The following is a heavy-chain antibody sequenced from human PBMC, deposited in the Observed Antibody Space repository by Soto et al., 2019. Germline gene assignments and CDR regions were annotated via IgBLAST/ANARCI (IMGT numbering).Heavy chain of an antibody. V-gene: IGHV3-21*01. D-gene: IGHD2-15*01. CDR1: GFTFSSYS. Sequence: EVQLVESGGGLVKPGGSLRLSCAASGFTFSSYSMNWVRQAPGKGLEWVSSISSSSSYIYYADSVKGRFTISGDNAKNSLYLQMNSLRAEDTAVYYCARPGGSSLIATDAFDIWGQGTMVTVSS. CDR3: ARPGGSSLIATDAFDI. CDR2: ISSSSSYI. J-gene: IGHJ3*02.